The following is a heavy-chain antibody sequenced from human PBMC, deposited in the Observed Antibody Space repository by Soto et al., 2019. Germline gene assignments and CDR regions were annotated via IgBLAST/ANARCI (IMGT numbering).Heavy chain of an antibody. D-gene: IGHD4-17*01. V-gene: IGHV3-7*03. CDR3: ARVMGDYGDLGFDY. Sequence: GGSMRLSCAASGFTFSTYWMTWVRQAPGRGLEWVANINEDGTVKGYADSVKGRFVISRDNATNSLNLQMNSLRAEDTAVYYCARVMGDYGDLGFDYWGQGTLVTVSS. CDR1: GFTFSTYW. J-gene: IGHJ4*02. CDR2: INEDGTVK.